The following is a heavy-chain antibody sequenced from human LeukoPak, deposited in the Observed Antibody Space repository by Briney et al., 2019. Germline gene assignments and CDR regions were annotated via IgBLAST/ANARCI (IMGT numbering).Heavy chain of an antibody. Sequence: PGGSLRLSCAASGFTFGSYAMSWVRQAPGKGLEWVSAISGSGGSTYYADSVKGRFTISRDNSKNTLYLQMNSLRAEDTAVYYCAKGVAGLYYFDYWGQGTLVTVSS. J-gene: IGHJ4*02. CDR2: ISGSGGST. CDR1: GFTFGSYA. V-gene: IGHV3-23*01. CDR3: AKGVAGLYYFDY. D-gene: IGHD6-19*01.